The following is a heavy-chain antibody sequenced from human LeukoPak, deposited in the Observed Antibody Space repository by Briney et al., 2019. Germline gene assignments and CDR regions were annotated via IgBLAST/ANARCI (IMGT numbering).Heavy chain of an antibody. D-gene: IGHD3-10*01. V-gene: IGHV3-30*02. CDR2: IWYGRSNK. CDR1: GFTFSSYG. CDR3: AKDLGVRGDAFDI. J-gene: IGHJ3*02. Sequence: GGSLRLSCAAPGFTFSSYGMHWVRQAPGKGLEWVAVIWYGRSNKYYADSVKGRFTISRDNSKNTLYLQMNSLRAEDTAVYYCAKDLGVRGDAFDIWGQGTMVTVSS.